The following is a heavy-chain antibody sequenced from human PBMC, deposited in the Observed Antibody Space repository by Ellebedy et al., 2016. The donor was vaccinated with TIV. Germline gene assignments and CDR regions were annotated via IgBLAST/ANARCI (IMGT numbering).Heavy chain of an antibody. D-gene: IGHD3-22*01. Sequence: GESLKISCKGSGFNFNSYWISWVRQMPGKGLEWMGTIDPTDSYTNYSPSFQGHVTISVDKSIGTAYLQWSSLKASDTAIYYCARLGRVRSSGPRGWFDPWGQGTLVTVSS. V-gene: IGHV5-10-1*01. CDR1: GFNFNSYW. J-gene: IGHJ5*02. CDR3: ARLGRVRSSGPRGWFDP. CDR2: IDPTDSYT.